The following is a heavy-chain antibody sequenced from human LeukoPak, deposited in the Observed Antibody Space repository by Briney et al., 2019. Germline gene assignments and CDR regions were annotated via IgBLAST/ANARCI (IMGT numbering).Heavy chain of an antibody. CDR3: AKSKIVQGRGYFDL. CDR2: IGTSGDT. Sequence: GGSLRLSCTASGFTFSTYPLTWVRQAPGKGPEWVSTIGTSGDTYYADSVKGRFTISRDNSNNALYLHMNSLRAEDAAVYYCAKSKIVQGRGYFDLWGRGTLVTVPS. D-gene: IGHD1-26*01. CDR1: GFTFSTYP. J-gene: IGHJ2*01. V-gene: IGHV3-23*01.